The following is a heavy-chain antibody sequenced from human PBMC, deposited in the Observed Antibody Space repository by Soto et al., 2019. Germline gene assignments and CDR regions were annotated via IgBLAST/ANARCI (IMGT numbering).Heavy chain of an antibody. J-gene: IGHJ6*02. V-gene: IGHV1-69*12. CDR1: GGTFSSYT. Sequence: QVQLVQSGAEXXKPGSSVKVSCKASGGTFSSYTISWVRQAPGQGLEWMGGIIPTFGTADYAQKFQGRVTITADESTSTGYMELSSLRSEDTALYYCARPSCGAACYYYGMDVWGQGTAVTVSS. CDR2: IIPTFGTA. CDR3: ARPSCGAACYYYGMDV. D-gene: IGHD2-21*01.